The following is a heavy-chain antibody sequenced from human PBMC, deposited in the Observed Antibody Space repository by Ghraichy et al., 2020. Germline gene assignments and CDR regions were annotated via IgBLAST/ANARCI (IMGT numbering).Heavy chain of an antibody. J-gene: IGHJ4*02. D-gene: IGHD5-18*01. V-gene: IGHV4-34*01. CDR1: GGSFSGYY. CDR3: ARGRRIPYLFDY. Sequence: SETLSLTCAVYGGSFSGYYWSWIRQPPGKGLEWIGEINHSGSTNYNPSLKSRVTISVDTSKNQFSLKLSSVTAADTAVYYCARGRRIPYLFDYRGQGTLVHGSS. CDR2: INHSGST.